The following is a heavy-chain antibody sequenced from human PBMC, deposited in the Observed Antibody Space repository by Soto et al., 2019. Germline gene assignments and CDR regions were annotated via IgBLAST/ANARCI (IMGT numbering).Heavy chain of an antibody. CDR1: GGSFSGYY. V-gene: IGHV4-34*01. CDR3: ARAPLGRRQTHNRHYYYRDV. Sequence: QVQLQQWGAGLLKPSETLSLTCAVYGGSFSGYYWSWIRQPPGKGLEWIGEINHSGSTNYNPSLMSRVTLSVDTSKTQFSLKLRSVTAAGTAVYYCARAPLGRRQTHNRHYYYRDVWGKGTTVTVSS. CDR2: INHSGST. J-gene: IGHJ6*03.